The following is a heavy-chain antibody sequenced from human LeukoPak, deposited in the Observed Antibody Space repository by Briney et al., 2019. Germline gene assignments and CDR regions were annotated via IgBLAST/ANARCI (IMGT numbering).Heavy chain of an antibody. CDR1: GGSFSSYY. D-gene: IGHD2-21*01. J-gene: IGHJ5*01. CDR2: INHSGST. Sequence: PSETLSLTCAVYGGSFSSYYWSWIRQPPGKGLEWIGEINHSGSTNYNPSLKSRVTISVDTSKNQFSLKLTSVTAADTAVYYCATTYCGGDCYSGVMSFDSWGQGTLATVSS. CDR3: ATTYCGGDCYSGVMSFDS. V-gene: IGHV4-34*01.